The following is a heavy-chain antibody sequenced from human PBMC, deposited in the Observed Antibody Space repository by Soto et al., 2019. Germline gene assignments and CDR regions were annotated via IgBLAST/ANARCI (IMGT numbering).Heavy chain of an antibody. CDR2: ISYDGSEK. CDR3: AKALGELSPESYDY. Sequence: QVQLVESGGGVVQPGRSLRLSCAASGFTFSYYAMHWVRQAPGKGLEWVAVISYDGSEKYYADSVKGRFTISRDNSKITLSLQMNSLRADDTAVYYCAKALGELSPESYDYWGQGTLITVSS. D-gene: IGHD3-16*02. V-gene: IGHV3-30*18. CDR1: GFTFSYYA. J-gene: IGHJ4*02.